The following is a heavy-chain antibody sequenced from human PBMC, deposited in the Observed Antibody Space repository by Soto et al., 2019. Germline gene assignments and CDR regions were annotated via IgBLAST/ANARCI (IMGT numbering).Heavy chain of an antibody. CDR1: GYTFTSYY. CDR2: INPSGGST. J-gene: IGHJ5*02. V-gene: IGHV1-46*03. Sequence: GASVKVSCKASGYTFTSYYMHWVRQAPGQGLEWMGIINPSGGSTSYAQKFQGRVTMTRDTSTSTVYMELSSLRSEDTAVYYCARGYCSGGSCYSGNNWFDPWGQGTLVTVSS. CDR3: ARGYCSGGSCYSGNNWFDP. D-gene: IGHD2-15*01.